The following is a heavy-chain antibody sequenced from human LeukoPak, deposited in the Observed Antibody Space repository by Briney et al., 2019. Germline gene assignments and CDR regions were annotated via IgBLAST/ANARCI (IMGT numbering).Heavy chain of an antibody. V-gene: IGHV3-23*01. CDR2: ISGSGGST. CDR3: ARDFNSDYFDY. J-gene: IGHJ4*02. Sequence: GSLRLSCAASGFTLSSYAMSWVRQAPGKGLEWVSGISGSGGSTYHADSVKGRFTISRDNSKNTLYLQMNSLRAEDTAVYYCARDFNSDYFDYWGQGTLVTVSS. CDR1: GFTLSSYA. D-gene: IGHD4-23*01.